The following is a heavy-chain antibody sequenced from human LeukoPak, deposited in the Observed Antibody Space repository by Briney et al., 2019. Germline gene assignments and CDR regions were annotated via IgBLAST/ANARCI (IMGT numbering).Heavy chain of an antibody. CDR1: GGPIYSYY. Sequence: SETLSLTCTGSGGPIYSYYWSWIRQTAGKGLEWIGRLYPGVSTDYNPSLKSRVTMSVDTSKNQFALKLNTVTAADTAVYYCARLKFYDSTGYSPGHYMDVWGKGTTVTVSS. D-gene: IGHD3-22*01. CDR2: LYPGVST. V-gene: IGHV4-4*07. J-gene: IGHJ6*03. CDR3: ARLKFYDSTGYSPGHYMDV.